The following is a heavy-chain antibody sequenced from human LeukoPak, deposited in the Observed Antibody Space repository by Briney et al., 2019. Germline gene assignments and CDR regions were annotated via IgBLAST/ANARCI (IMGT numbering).Heavy chain of an antibody. V-gene: IGHV4-59*08. CDR1: GASISNYY. J-gene: IGHJ4*02. CDR3: ARHVWLQPFDY. CDR2: VSYSGRT. D-gene: IGHD3-9*01. Sequence: PSETLSLTCTVSGASISNYYWSWIRQPPGKGLECIGYVSYSGRTNHNPSLKSRVTISADTSKNQFSLKLSFVTAADTAVYYCARHVWLQPFDYWGQGTLVTVSS.